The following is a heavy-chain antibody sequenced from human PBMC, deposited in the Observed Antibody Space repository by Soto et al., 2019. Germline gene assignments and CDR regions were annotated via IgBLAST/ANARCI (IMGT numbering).Heavy chain of an antibody. CDR3: AKYTSLGATLDS. V-gene: IGHV3-23*01. J-gene: IGHJ5*01. CDR1: GFAFRSYA. D-gene: IGHD1-26*01. CDR2: ISGGGTST. Sequence: DVQLLESGGGLVQPGGSLRLSCAASGFAFRSYAMSWVRQTPGKGLEWVSAISGGGTSTYFADSVKGRFTISRDNPKNTLYLHMNSLGAEDTAVYYFAKYTSLGATLDSWGQGTRVIVSS.